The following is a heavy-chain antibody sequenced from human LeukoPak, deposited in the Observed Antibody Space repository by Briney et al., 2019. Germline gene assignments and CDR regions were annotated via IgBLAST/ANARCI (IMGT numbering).Heavy chain of an antibody. D-gene: IGHD6-19*01. CDR3: AKDTGYSSGWYTS. V-gene: IGHV3-48*01. CDR2: IGSSGTVT. Sequence: GGSLRLSCAASGFTFRTYSMGWVRQAPGKGLEWISYIGSSGTVTHYADSVKGRFNISRDNANNSVILQMNSLRAEDTAVYYCAKDTGYSSGWYTSWGQGTLVTVSS. CDR1: GFTFRTYS. J-gene: IGHJ4*02.